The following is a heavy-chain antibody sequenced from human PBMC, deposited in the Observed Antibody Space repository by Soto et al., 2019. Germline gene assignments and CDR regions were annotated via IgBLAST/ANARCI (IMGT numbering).Heavy chain of an antibody. Sequence: QITLKESGPPLVKPTQTLTLTCTFSGFSLSTSGVGVGWIRQPPGKALEWLALIYWDDDKSYSPSLKSKPTITKDTTKTQDVLTMTNMHPVNTATYYCAHRLTEYSSPSGYYYYGMDVWGQGTTVTVSS. CDR2: IYWDDDK. V-gene: IGHV2-5*02. CDR3: AHRLTEYSSPSGYYYYGMDV. CDR1: GFSLSTSGVG. D-gene: IGHD6-6*01. J-gene: IGHJ6*02.